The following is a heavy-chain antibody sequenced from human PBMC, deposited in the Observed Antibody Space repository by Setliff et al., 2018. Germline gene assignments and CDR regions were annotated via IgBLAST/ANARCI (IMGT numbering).Heavy chain of an antibody. CDR3: ARDPFGNPVFDP. CDR1: GFTFSSYW. J-gene: IGHJ5*02. V-gene: IGHV3-7*01. CDR2: IKQDGSVK. Sequence: GSLRLSCAASGFTFSSYWMNWVRQAPGKGLEWVANIKQDGSVKNYVDSVKGRFSISRDNTKNSLYLQMNSLSAEDTAVYYCARDPFGNPVFDPWGQGTLVTVSS. D-gene: IGHD3-10*01.